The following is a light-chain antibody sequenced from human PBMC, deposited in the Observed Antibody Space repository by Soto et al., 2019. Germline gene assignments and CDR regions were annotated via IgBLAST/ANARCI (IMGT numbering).Light chain of an antibody. V-gene: IGLV1-47*03. Sequence: QSVLTQPPSASGTPGQRVTISCSGTNSNIGKNYVFWYQQVPGTAPKLLIYRNNQRPSGVPDRFSGSKSDTSASLAISGLWSEDEADYYCAAWDDSLRGVEFGGGTKLTVL. CDR3: AAWDDSLRGVE. CDR1: NSNIGKNY. J-gene: IGLJ2*01. CDR2: RNN.